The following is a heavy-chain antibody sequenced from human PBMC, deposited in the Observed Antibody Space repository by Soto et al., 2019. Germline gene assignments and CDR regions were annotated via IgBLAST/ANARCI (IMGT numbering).Heavy chain of an antibody. V-gene: IGHV1-69*02. D-gene: IGHD1-26*01. CDR3: PHGRWEESRDVYRGGFDP. Sequence: QVQLVQSGAEVKKPGSSVKVSCKASVGTFSSYTISWVRQARGQGLEWMGRIIPILGIASYAQKFRGRITITVDKSTSPAYMELSTLRSEMTPGYSWPHGRWEESRDVYRGGFDPWAQGTLVTVSS. CDR2: IIPILGIA. CDR1: VGTFSSYT. J-gene: IGHJ5*02.